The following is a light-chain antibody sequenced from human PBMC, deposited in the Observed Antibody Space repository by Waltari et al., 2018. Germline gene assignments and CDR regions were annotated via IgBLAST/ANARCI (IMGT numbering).Light chain of an antibody. V-gene: IGKV4-1*01. CDR1: QSVLYSSNNKNY. CDR3: QQYYSTPLP. Sequence: DIVMTQSPDSLTVSLGERATIHCKSRQSVLYSSNNKNYLAWYQQKPGQPPKLLIYWASTRESGVPDRFSGSGSGTDFTLTISSLQAEDVAVYYCQQYYSTPLPFGGGTKVEIK. CDR2: WAS. J-gene: IGKJ4*01.